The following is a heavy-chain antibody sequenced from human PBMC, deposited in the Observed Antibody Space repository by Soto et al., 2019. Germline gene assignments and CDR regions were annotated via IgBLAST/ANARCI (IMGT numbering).Heavy chain of an antibody. D-gene: IGHD2-15*01. V-gene: IGHV4-59*01. Sequence: QVQLQESGPGLVKPSETLSLTCTVSGGSISGYVWSWIRQPPGKGLEWIGYIYSSGSTNYNPSLKSRVTMSVDTSKNQFSLKVNSVTAADTAVYYCARYHCSGGTCYGFDSWSQGTLVTVSS. J-gene: IGHJ4*02. CDR3: ARYHCSGGTCYGFDS. CDR1: GGSISGYV. CDR2: IYSSGST.